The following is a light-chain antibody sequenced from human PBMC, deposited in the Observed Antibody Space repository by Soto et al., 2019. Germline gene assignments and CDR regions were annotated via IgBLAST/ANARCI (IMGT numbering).Light chain of an antibody. CDR2: EVS. V-gene: IGLV2-14*01. CDR1: SSDVGTYDY. Sequence: QSALAQPASVSGSPGQSITISCTGTSSDVGTYDYVSWYQHHPGKAPKLMISEVSNRPSGVSNRFSGSKSGNTASLTISGLQAEDEADYYCNSYTSSNTYVFGRGTKLTVL. J-gene: IGLJ1*01. CDR3: NSYTSSNTYV.